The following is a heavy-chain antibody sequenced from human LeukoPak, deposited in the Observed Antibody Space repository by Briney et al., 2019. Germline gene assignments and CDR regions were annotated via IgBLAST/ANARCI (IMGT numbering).Heavy chain of an antibody. J-gene: IGHJ6*04. CDR3: ARAGYSGSDFSV. Sequence: SETLSLTCSVSGYSIRNGYYWGWIRQPPGKGLEWIGEINHSGSTNYNPSLKSRVTISVDTSKNQFSLKLSSVTATDTAVYYCARAGYSGSDFSVWGKGSTVTVSS. D-gene: IGHD5-12*01. CDR2: INHSGST. V-gene: IGHV4-38-2*02. CDR1: GYSIRNGYY.